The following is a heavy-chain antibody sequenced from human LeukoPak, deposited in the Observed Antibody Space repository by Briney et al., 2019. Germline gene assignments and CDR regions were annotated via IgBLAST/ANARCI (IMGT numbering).Heavy chain of an antibody. J-gene: IGHJ4*02. CDR2: IYYSGST. CDR3: AREGRSGSQANYLDY. V-gene: IGHV4-59*12. Sequence: SETLSLTCTVSGGSISSYYWSWIRQPPGKGLEWIGYIYYSGSTNYDPSLKSRVTISVNTSKNQFSLKLSSVTAADTAVYYCAREGRSGSQANYLDYWGQGTLVTVSS. CDR1: GGSISSYY. D-gene: IGHD1-26*01.